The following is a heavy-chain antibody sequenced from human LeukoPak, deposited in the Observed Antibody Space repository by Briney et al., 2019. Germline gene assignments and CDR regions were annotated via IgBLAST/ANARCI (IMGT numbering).Heavy chain of an antibody. CDR1: GGSISSYY. CDR3: ARLSYDYFDY. Sequence: SETLSLTCTVSGGSISSYYWSWIRQPPRKGLEWIGYIYYSESTSYHPSLKSRVTILVDTSKNQFSLKLSSVTAADTAVYYCARLSYDYFDYWGQGTLVTVSS. V-gene: IGHV4-59*08. J-gene: IGHJ4*02. D-gene: IGHD5-12*01. CDR2: IYYSEST.